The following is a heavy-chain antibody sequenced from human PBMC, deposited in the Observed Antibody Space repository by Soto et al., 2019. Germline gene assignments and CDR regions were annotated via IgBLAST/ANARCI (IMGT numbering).Heavy chain of an antibody. Sequence: QVQLVQSGAEVKKPGSSVKVSCKASGGTFSSYAISWVRQAPGQGLEWMGGIIPIFGTANHAQKFQGRVTITADESTSTAYMELGRLSCDDTAVYYCAREQVRSSPSYWFDPWGQGTLVTVSS. V-gene: IGHV1-69*01. D-gene: IGHD6-6*01. J-gene: IGHJ5*02. CDR1: GGTFSSYA. CDR2: IIPIFGTA. CDR3: AREQVRSSPSYWFDP.